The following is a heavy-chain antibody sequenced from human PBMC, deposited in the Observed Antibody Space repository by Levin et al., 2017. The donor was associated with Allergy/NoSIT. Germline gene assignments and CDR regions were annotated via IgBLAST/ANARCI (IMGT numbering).Heavy chain of an antibody. V-gene: IGHV3-30*04. D-gene: IGHD3-10*01. J-gene: IGHJ5*02. CDR3: TEGHYYGSGSPLGFDP. Sequence: GGSLRLSCAASGFTFSSYAMHWVRQAPGKGLEWVALISYDGSNKYYADSVKGRFTISRDNSKNTLYLQMNSLRAEDTAVYYCTEGHYYGSGSPLGFDPWGQGTLVTVSS. CDR2: ISYDGSNK. CDR1: GFTFSSYA.